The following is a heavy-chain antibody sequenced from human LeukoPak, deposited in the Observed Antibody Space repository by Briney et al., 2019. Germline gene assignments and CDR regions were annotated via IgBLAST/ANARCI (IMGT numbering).Heavy chain of an antibody. CDR1: GGSITTYY. Sequence: SETLSLTCTVSGGSITTYYWSWIRQPPGKGLEWIGYISYSGSTNYNPSLKSRVTISVDTSKNQFSLRLSSVTAADTAVYYCAPESYDSSGYYATRTWGQGTLVTVSS. D-gene: IGHD3-22*01. J-gene: IGHJ5*02. CDR3: APESYDSSGYYATRT. CDR2: ISYSGST. V-gene: IGHV4-59*01.